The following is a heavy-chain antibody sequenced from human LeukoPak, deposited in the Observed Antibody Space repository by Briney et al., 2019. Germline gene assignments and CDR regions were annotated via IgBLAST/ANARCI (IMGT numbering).Heavy chain of an antibody. V-gene: IGHV3-23*01. CDR1: GFTFSSYA. J-gene: IGHJ4*02. Sequence: PGGSLRLSCAASGFTFSSYAMSWVRQAPGKGLEWVSGISGSGDSTYYADSVKGRFTISRDNSKNTLYLQMHSLRAEDTAVYYCAKAPQQWLESFDYWGRGTLVTVSS. CDR3: AKAPQQWLESFDY. D-gene: IGHD6-19*01. CDR2: ISGSGDST.